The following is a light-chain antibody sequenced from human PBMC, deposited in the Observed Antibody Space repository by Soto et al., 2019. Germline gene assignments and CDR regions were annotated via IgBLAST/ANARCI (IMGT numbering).Light chain of an antibody. Sequence: IQLTQSPSSLSASVGDRVTITCRASQGISSYLAWYQQKPGKAPKLLIYAASTLQSGVPSMFSGSGSVTDFILTISSLQPIDFATYYCQQLNSDPVVLTFGGVTKVEIK. CDR1: QGISSY. CDR2: AAS. CDR3: QQLNSDPVVLT. V-gene: IGKV1-9*01. J-gene: IGKJ4*01.